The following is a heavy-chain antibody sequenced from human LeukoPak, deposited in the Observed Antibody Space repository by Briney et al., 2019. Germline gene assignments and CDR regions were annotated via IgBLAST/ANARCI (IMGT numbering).Heavy chain of an antibody. CDR1: GGSFSGYY. J-gene: IGHJ3*02. Sequence: SETLSLTCAVYGGSFSGYYWSWIRQPPGKGLEWIGEINHSGSTNYNPSLKSRVTISVDTSKNQFSLKLSSVTAADTAVYYCASGGTGNAFDIWGQGTMVTVSS. CDR2: INHSGST. CDR3: ASGGTGNAFDI. V-gene: IGHV4-34*01. D-gene: IGHD7-27*01.